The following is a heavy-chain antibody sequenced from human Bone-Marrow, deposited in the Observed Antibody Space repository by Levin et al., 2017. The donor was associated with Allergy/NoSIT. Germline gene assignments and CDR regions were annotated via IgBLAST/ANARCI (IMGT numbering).Heavy chain of an antibody. D-gene: IGHD2-15*01. CDR3: ARGDCYSGSCYGPDWFDP. CDR1: GYSFTSYN. V-gene: IGHV1-8*01. Sequence: ASVKVSCKTSGYSFTSYNVYWVRQAPGQGLEWMGYINLNSGNTGYAQKFQGRVIMTRNSSITTAYMELSGLRFEDTAIYYCARGDCYSGSCYGPDWFDPWGQGTQVTVSS. CDR2: INLNSGNT. J-gene: IGHJ5*02.